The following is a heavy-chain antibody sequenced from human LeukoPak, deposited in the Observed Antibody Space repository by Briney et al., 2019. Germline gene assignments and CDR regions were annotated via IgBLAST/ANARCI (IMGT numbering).Heavy chain of an antibody. Sequence: ASETLSLTCAVYGGSFSGYYWNWIRQPPGKGLEWIGEISNSGSTNYNPSLKSRVTISRDTSKNQFSLKLSSVTAADTAVYYCARGRAFFDWGQGTLVTVSS. D-gene: IGHD3-3*02. CDR3: ARGRAFFD. V-gene: IGHV4-34*01. CDR1: GGSFSGYY. J-gene: IGHJ4*02. CDR2: ISNSGST.